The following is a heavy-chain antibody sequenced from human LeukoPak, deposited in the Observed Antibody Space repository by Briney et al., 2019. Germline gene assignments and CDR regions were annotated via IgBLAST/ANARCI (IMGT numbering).Heavy chain of an antibody. Sequence: PSETLSLTCTVSGNSFGDYYWSWIRQPAGKGLEWIGRIYTSGSTNYNPSLKSRVTISVDTSKNQFSLKLSSVTAAATAVYYCAREAITFGGVIVRPAFDIWGQGTMVTVSS. CDR1: GNSFGDYY. CDR3: AREAITFGGVIVRPAFDI. D-gene: IGHD3-16*02. V-gene: IGHV4-4*07. J-gene: IGHJ3*02. CDR2: IYTSGST.